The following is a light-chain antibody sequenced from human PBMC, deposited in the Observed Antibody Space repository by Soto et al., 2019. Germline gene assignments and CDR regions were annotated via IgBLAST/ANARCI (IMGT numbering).Light chain of an antibody. CDR1: SSDIGTYNL. J-gene: IGLJ1*01. CDR3: SSYTDSSNYV. Sequence: QSALTQPASVSGSPGQSITISCTGTSSDIGTYNLVSWYQHYPGKAPKLMIYQVTNRPSGVSNRFSGSRSGNTASLTISGLQAEDEADYYCSSYTDSSNYVFGTGTKLTVL. V-gene: IGLV2-14*02. CDR2: QVT.